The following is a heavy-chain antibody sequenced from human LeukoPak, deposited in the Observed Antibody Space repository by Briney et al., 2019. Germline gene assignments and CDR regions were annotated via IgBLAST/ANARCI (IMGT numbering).Heavy chain of an antibody. CDR1: GGSISSYD. J-gene: IGHJ4*02. CDR2: IYYSGST. D-gene: IGHD1-26*01. Sequence: SETLSLTCTVSGGSISSYDWSWIRQPPGKGLEWIAYIYYSGSTNYNPSLKSRVTISVDTSKNQLSLKLRSVTAADTAVYYCARGGSYLGHCDYWGQGSLVTVSS. V-gene: IGHV4-59*01. CDR3: ARGGSYLGHCDY.